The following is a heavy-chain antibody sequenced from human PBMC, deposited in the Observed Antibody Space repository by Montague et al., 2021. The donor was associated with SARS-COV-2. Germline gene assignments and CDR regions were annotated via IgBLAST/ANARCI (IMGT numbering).Heavy chain of an antibody. CDR2: INHSGST. CDR3: TRDPITGTTGTIYNYYGMDV. D-gene: IGHD1-20*01. J-gene: IGHJ6*02. CDR1: GGSFSGYY. Sequence: SETLSLTCAVYGGSFSGYYWSWVRQAPGKGLEWIGEINHSGSTHYNPSLKSRVSMSVDTSKNQFSLKMSSVTAADTTVYYCTRDPITGTTGTIYNYYGMDVWGQGTTVTVSS. V-gene: IGHV4-34*01.